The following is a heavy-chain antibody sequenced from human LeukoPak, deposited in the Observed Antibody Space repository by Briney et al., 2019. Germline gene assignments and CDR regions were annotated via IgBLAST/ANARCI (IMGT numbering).Heavy chain of an antibody. D-gene: IGHD5-12*01. J-gene: IGHJ4*02. CDR1: GGSITSSY. CDR3: ARESWLDH. V-gene: IGHV4-59*01. CDR2: INYSGPT. Sequence: AETLSLTCTVSGGSITSSYWSWIRQPPGKGLEWIGYINYSGPTKYNPSLKSRVTISVDTSKNRFSLRLSSVTAADTAVYYCARESWLDHWGRGTLVTVSS.